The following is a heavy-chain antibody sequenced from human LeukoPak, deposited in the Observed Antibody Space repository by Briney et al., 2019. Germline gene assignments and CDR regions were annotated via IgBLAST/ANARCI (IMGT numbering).Heavy chain of an antibody. Sequence: GRSLRLSCAASGFTFSSYGMHWVRQAPGKGPEWVAVIWYDGSNKYYADSVKGRFTISRDNSKNTLYLQMNSLRAEDTAVYYCARMAGYGSGSYPIDYWGQGTLVTVSS. CDR2: IWYDGSNK. D-gene: IGHD3-10*01. V-gene: IGHV3-33*01. J-gene: IGHJ4*02. CDR3: ARMAGYGSGSYPIDY. CDR1: GFTFSSYG.